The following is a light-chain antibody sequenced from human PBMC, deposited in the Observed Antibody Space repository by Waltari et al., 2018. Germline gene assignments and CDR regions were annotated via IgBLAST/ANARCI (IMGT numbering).Light chain of an antibody. V-gene: IGKV3-20*01. J-gene: IGKJ1*01. CDR1: QSVSRA. CDR2: AAS. Sequence: EIVLTQSPGTLSLSPGERATLSCRASQSVSRALAWYQQKPGQAPTLLIYAASTRATGVPERFSGSGSGTDFSLTISRLDPEDFAVYYCQHYVNLPVTFGQGTKVEI. CDR3: QHYVNLPVT.